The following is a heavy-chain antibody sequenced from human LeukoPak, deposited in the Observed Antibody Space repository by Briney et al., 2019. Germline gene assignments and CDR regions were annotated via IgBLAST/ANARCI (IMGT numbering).Heavy chain of an antibody. CDR2: INPNSGDT. D-gene: IGHD7-27*01. Sequence: GASVKVSCKASGYTFTGYFVHWVRQAPGQGLEWMGRINPNSGDTNYAQSFQGRVTMTRDTSISTAYMELSRLRSDDTAIYYCARDLSSTSNWELDYWGQGTLVTVSS. CDR3: ARDLSSTSNWELDY. V-gene: IGHV1-2*06. CDR1: GYTFTGYF. J-gene: IGHJ4*02.